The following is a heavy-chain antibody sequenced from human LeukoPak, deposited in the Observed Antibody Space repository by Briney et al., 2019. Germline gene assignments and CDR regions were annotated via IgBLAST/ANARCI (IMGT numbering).Heavy chain of an antibody. J-gene: IGHJ4*02. V-gene: IGHV1-69*05. CDR2: IIPIFGTA. Sequence: ASVKVSCKASGGTFSSYAISWVRQAPGQGLEWMGGIIPIFGTANYAQKFQGRVTLTTDESTSTAYMELSSLRSEDTAVYYCATPGALRYNWNYLNYWGQGTLVTVSS. D-gene: IGHD1-20*01. CDR3: ATPGALRYNWNYLNY. CDR1: GGTFSSYA.